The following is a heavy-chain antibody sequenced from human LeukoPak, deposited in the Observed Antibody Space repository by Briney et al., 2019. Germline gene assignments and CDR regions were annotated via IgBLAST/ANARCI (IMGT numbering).Heavy chain of an antibody. Sequence: SETLSLTCTVSGGSINNYFWSWIRQPPGKGLEWIGYIYYNGSTNYNPSLKSRVTISVDTSKNQFSLRMNSVTAADTAVYYCAREGSDTSGYIDHWGQGTLLTVSS. CDR3: AREGSDTSGYIDH. CDR2: IYYNGST. D-gene: IGHD3-22*01. V-gene: IGHV4-59*01. J-gene: IGHJ4*02. CDR1: GGSINNYF.